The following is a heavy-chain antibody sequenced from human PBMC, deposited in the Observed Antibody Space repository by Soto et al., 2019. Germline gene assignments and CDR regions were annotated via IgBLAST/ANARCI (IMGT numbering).Heavy chain of an antibody. CDR1: GGSISSSSYY. CDR3: ARRGMVRGVIHFDY. Sequence: LSLTCTVSGGSISSSSYYWGWIRQPPGKGLEWIGSIYYSGSTYYNPSLKSRVTISVDTSKNQFSLKLSSVTAADTAVYYCARRGMVRGVIHFDYWGQGTLVTVSS. CDR2: IYYSGST. V-gene: IGHV4-39*01. D-gene: IGHD3-10*01. J-gene: IGHJ4*02.